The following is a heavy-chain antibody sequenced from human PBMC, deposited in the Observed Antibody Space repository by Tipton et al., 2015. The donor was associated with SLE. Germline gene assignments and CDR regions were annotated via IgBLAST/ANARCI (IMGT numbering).Heavy chain of an antibody. Sequence: SLRLSCAASGFTFSSYSMNWVRQAPGKGLEWVSSISSSSSYIYYADSVKGRFTISRDNAKNSLYLQMNSLRAEDTAVYYCAKGLPIASRAFDIWGQGTMVTVSS. CDR2: ISSSSSYI. V-gene: IGHV3-21*04. CDR1: GFTFSSYS. CDR3: AKGLPIASRAFDI. D-gene: IGHD6-6*01. J-gene: IGHJ3*02.